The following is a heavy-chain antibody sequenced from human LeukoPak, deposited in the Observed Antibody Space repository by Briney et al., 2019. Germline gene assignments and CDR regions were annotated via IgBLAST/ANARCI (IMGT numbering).Heavy chain of an antibody. CDR2: MNPNSGNT. Sequence: ASVKVSCKASVYTFTSYDINWVRQATGQGLEWMGWMNPNSGNTGYAQKFQGRVTMTRNTSISTAYMELSSLRSEDTAVYYCARGSSIAVAGDYWGQGTLVTVSS. CDR3: ARGSSIAVAGDY. J-gene: IGHJ4*02. CDR1: VYTFTSYD. D-gene: IGHD6-19*01. V-gene: IGHV1-8*01.